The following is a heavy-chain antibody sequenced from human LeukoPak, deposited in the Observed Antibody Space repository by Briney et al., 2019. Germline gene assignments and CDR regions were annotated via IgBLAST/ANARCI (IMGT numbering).Heavy chain of an antibody. CDR3: VRARLAVAGRRFDP. V-gene: IGHV1-2*02. J-gene: IGHJ5*02. Sequence: ASVTVSCKASGYTFTGYYMHWVRQAPGQGLEWVEWINPNSGGTNYAQKFQGRVTMTRDTSISTAYMELSRLRSDDTAVYYCVRARLAVAGRRFDPWGQGTLVTVSS. CDR1: GYTFTGYY. CDR2: INPNSGGT. D-gene: IGHD6-19*01.